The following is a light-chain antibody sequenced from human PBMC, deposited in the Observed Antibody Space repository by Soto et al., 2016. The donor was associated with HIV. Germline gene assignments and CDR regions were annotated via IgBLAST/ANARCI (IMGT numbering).Light chain of an antibody. CDR3: MQALQTPGLT. Sequence: DIVMTQSPLSLPVTPGEPAPISCRSSQSLLHSNGYNYLDWYLQKPGQSPQLLIYLGSNRASGVPDRFSGSGSGTDFTLKIGRVEAEDVGVYYCMQALQTPGLTFGGGTKVEIK. V-gene: IGKV2-28*01. J-gene: IGKJ4*01. CDR1: QSLLHSNGYNY. CDR2: LGS.